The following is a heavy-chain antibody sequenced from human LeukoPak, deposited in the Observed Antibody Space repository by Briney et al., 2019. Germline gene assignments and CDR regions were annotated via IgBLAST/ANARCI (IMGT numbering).Heavy chain of an antibody. J-gene: IGHJ5*02. CDR2: IYHSGST. CDR3: ARDGSSSWYVGWFDP. Sequence: SETLSLTCTVSGYSISSGYYWGWIRQPPGKGLEWIGSIYHSGSTYYNPSLKSRVTISVDTPKNQFSLKLSSVTAADTAVYYCARDGSSSWYVGWFDPWGQGTLVTVSS. CDR1: GYSISSGYY. D-gene: IGHD6-13*01. V-gene: IGHV4-38-2*02.